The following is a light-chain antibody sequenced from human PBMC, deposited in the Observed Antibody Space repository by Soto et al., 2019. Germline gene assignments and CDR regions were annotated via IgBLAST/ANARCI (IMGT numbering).Light chain of an antibody. CDR3: QQYNNWPET. J-gene: IGKJ1*01. Sequence: EIIMTQSPAPLSVSPGERATPSCRASQSVSINLAWYQQKPGQTPRLLIYDASTRATGIPARFSGSGSGTEFTLTISSLQSEDFAVYYCQQYNNWPETFGQGTKVDIK. CDR1: QSVSIN. V-gene: IGKV3-15*01. CDR2: DAS.